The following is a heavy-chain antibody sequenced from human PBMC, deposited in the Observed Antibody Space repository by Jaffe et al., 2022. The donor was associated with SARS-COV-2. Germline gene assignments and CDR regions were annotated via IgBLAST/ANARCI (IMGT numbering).Heavy chain of an antibody. V-gene: IGHV4-59*01. D-gene: IGHD3-16*01. CDR3: AREGAWGTGMDV. J-gene: IGHJ6*02. Sequence: QVQLQESGPGLVKPSETLSLTCTVSGGSISSYYWSWIRQPPGKGLEWIGYIYYSGSTNYNPSLKSRVTISVDTSKNQFSLKLSSVTAADTAVYYCAREGAWGTGMDVWGQGTTVTVSS. CDR1: GGSISSYY. CDR2: IYYSGST.